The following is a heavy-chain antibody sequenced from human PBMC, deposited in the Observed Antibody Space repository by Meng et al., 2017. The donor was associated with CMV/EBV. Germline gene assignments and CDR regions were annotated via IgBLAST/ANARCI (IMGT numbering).Heavy chain of an antibody. Sequence: GGSLRLSCAASGFTFNSYAMSWVRQAPGKGLEWVSVTSASGGTTYYSDSVRGRVTVSRDNSKDTLYLHMTSLRAEDTAVYYCARTDYYDGTGYYSWGQGTLVTVSS. J-gene: IGHJ4*02. V-gene: IGHV3-23*01. CDR2: TSASGGTT. D-gene: IGHD3-22*01. CDR1: GFTFNSYA. CDR3: ARTDYYDGTGYYS.